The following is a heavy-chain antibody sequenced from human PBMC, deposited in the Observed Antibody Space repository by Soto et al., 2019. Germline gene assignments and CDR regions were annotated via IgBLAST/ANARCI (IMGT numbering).Heavy chain of an antibody. Sequence: SETLSLTCAVYGGSFSGYYWSWIRQPPGKGLEWIGEINHSGSTNYNPSLKSRVTISVDTSKNQFSLKLSSVTAADTAVYYCAGGAYYYGSGSYYNVGRYYYYYGMDVWGQGTTVTVSS. J-gene: IGHJ6*02. V-gene: IGHV4-34*01. CDR1: GGSFSGYY. CDR3: AGGAYYYGSGSYYNVGRYYYYYGMDV. CDR2: INHSGST. D-gene: IGHD3-10*01.